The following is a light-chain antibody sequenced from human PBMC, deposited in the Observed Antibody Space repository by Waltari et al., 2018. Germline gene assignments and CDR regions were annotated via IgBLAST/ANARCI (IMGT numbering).Light chain of an antibody. CDR1: NNDVGTYDL. CDR2: QVT. Sequence: QSALTQPASMSASPGQSITIPCTATNNDVGTYDLVSWYQQHPGRAPKRLIFQVTKLPSGVSGSFSGSKSADTASLTFSGLQPEDEADYYCCSYAGTWLFGGGTKVTVL. CDR3: CSYAGTWL. J-gene: IGLJ3*02. V-gene: IGLV2-23*02.